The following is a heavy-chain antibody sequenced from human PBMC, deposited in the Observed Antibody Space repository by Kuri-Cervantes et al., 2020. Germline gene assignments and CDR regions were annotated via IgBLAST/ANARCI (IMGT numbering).Heavy chain of an antibody. J-gene: IGHJ2*01. Sequence: ASVKVSCKASGYTFTSYDINWVRQATGQGLEWMGWMNPNSGNTGYAQKFQGRVTMTRNTSISTAYMELSSLRAEDTAVYYCARVLGAYSSGYYWYFDLWGRGTLVTVSS. D-gene: IGHD6-19*01. V-gene: IGHV1-8*01. CDR3: ARVLGAYSSGYYWYFDL. CDR2: MNPNSGNT. CDR1: GYTFTSYD.